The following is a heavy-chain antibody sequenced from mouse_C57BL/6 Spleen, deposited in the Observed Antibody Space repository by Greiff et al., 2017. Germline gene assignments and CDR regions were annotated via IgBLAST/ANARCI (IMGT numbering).Heavy chain of an antibody. CDR3: AKGNYDDAMDY. Sequence: VKLVESGPGLVQPSQSLSITCTVSGFSLTNYCVHWVRQSPGKGLEWLGVIWRGGSTDYNAAFMSRPSITKDHSKSQVFFKMNSLQADDTAIYYCAKGNYDDAMDYWGQGTSVTVSS. CDR2: IWRGGST. J-gene: IGHJ4*01. D-gene: IGHD2-4*01. V-gene: IGHV2-5*01. CDR1: GFSLTNYC.